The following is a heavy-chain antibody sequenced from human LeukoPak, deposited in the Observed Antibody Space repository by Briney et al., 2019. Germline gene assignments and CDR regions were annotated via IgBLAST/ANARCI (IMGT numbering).Heavy chain of an antibody. J-gene: IGHJ6*02. Sequence: PSETLSVTCTVSGGSISSGDYYWSWIRQPPGKGLEWIGYIYYSGSTYYNPSLKSRVTISVDTSKNQFSLKLSSVTAADTAVYYCARDHGSGSYGMDVWGQGTTVTVSS. CDR1: GGSISSGDYY. CDR2: IYYSGST. V-gene: IGHV4-30-4*01. D-gene: IGHD3-10*01. CDR3: ARDHGSGSYGMDV.